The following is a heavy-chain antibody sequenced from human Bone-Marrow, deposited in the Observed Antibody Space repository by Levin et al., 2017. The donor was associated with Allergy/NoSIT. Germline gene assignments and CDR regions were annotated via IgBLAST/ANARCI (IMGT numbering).Heavy chain of an antibody. Sequence: QPGGSLRLSCAASGFTFSNSSMNWVRQAPGKGLEWVSYISDSSSSIFYADSVKGRFTISRDNAKNSLFLQMNSLRDEDTAVYYCARDCPHLSYSSTWYYYYGMDVWGQGTTATVSS. D-gene: IGHD6-13*01. J-gene: IGHJ6*02. CDR2: ISDSSSSI. V-gene: IGHV3-48*02. CDR3: ARDCPHLSYSSTWYYYYGMDV. CDR1: GFTFSNSS.